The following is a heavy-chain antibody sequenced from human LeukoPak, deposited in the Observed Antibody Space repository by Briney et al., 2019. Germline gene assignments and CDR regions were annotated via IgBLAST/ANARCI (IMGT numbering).Heavy chain of an antibody. D-gene: IGHD6-6*01. V-gene: IGHV3-23*01. CDR1: GFTFSSYA. J-gene: IGHJ4*02. CDR2: ISGSGGST. Sequence: QARGSLRLSCAASGFTFSSYAMSWVRQAPGKGLEWVSAISGSGGSTYYADSVKGRFTISRDNSKNTLYLQMNSLRAEDTAVYYCAKVGYSSSLPRGEDYWGQGTLVTVSS. CDR3: AKVGYSSSLPRGEDY.